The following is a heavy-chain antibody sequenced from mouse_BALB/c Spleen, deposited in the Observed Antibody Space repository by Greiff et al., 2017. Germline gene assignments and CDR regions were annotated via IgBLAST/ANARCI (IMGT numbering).Heavy chain of an antibody. CDR3: ARGGDYDEGFDY. D-gene: IGHD2-4*01. V-gene: IGHV5-6-5*01. CDR1: GFTFSSYA. J-gene: IGHJ2*01. Sequence: DVKLVESGGGLVKPGGSLKLSCAASGFTFSSYAMSWVRQTPEKRLEWVASISSGGSTYYPDSVKGRFTISRDNARNILYLQMSSLRSEDTAMYYCARGGDYDEGFDYWGQGTTLTVSS. CDR2: ISSGGST.